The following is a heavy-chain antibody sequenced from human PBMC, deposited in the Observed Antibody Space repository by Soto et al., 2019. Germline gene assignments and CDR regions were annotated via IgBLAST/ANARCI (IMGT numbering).Heavy chain of an antibody. CDR1: GFTFSSYA. D-gene: IGHD2-15*01. V-gene: IGHV3-23*01. J-gene: IGHJ4*02. CDR3: AKYLFDTPTSRNTFDY. CDR2: IGSRGDIT. Sequence: VQLLESGGGLVQPGGSLRLSCAASGFTFSSYAMSWVRQAPGRGLEWVSVIGSRGDITYYADSVKGRFTISRDNSKNTMYLQMNSLRAEDTAVYYCAKYLFDTPTSRNTFDYWGQGTLVTVSS.